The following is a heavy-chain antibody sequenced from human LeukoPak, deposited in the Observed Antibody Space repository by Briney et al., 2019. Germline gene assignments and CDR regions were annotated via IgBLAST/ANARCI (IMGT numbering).Heavy chain of an antibody. CDR2: ISSSGSTI. D-gene: IGHD1-1*01. CDR1: GFTFSDYY. J-gene: IGHJ4*02. V-gene: IGHV3-11*01. Sequence: GGSLRLSCAASGFTFSDYYMSWVRQAPGKGLEWVSYISSSGSTIYYADSVKGRFTISRDNAKNSLYLQMNSLRAEDTAVYYCARPQTYKHNPPYYFDYWGQGTLVTVSS. CDR3: ARPQTYKHNPPYYFDY.